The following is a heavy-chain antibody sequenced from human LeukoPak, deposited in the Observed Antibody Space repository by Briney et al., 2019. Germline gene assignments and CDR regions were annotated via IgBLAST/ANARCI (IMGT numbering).Heavy chain of an antibody. CDR2: IYPGDSDT. V-gene: IGHV5-51*01. Sequence: GESLKISCKGSGYRFTSYWIGWVRQMPGKGLEWMGIIYPGDSDTRYSPSFQGQVTISADKSISTAYLQWSSLKASDTAMYYCARKPHSSSWYSNWFDPWGQGTLVTVSS. J-gene: IGHJ5*02. CDR3: ARKPHSSSWYSNWFDP. CDR1: GYRFTSYW. D-gene: IGHD6-13*01.